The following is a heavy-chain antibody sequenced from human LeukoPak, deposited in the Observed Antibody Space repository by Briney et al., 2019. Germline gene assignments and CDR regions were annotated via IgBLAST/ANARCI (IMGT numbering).Heavy chain of an antibody. CDR1: GFTFSSYS. CDR2: ISSSSSYI. CDR3: ATQDIVVVVAATETYFDY. Sequence: GGSLRLSCAASGFTFSSYSMNWVRQAPGKGLEWVSSISSSSSYIYYADSVKGRFTISRDNAKNSLYLQMNSLRAEDTAVYYCATQDIVVVVAATETYFDYWGQGTLVTVSS. D-gene: IGHD2-15*01. V-gene: IGHV3-21*04. J-gene: IGHJ4*02.